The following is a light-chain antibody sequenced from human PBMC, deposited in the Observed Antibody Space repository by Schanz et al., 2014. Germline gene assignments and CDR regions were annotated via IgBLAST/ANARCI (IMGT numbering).Light chain of an antibody. V-gene: IGLV2-14*03. CDR1: ASDIGSYNY. CDR2: DVD. CDR3: SSYADSSTL. Sequence: QSALTQPASVSGSPGQSITISCTGTASDIGSYNYVSWYQHHPAKAPKLLIYDVDRRPSAVSTRFSGSKTGNTASLTISGLQSEDEADYYCSSYADSSTLFGPGTKLTVL. J-gene: IGLJ1*01.